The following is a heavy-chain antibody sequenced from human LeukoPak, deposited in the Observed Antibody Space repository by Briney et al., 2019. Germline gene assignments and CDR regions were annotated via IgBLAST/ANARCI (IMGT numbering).Heavy chain of an antibody. CDR1: GFSVRTNY. V-gene: IGHV3-53*01. CDR2: IYGGGTI. D-gene: IGHD3-22*01. J-gene: IGHJ3*01. Sequence: GGSLSLSCAASGFSVRTNYMSWVRQAPGKGLEWVSVIYGGGTIRYADSVKGRFTISRDNSRDTLHLQMNSLRVDDTAVYYCVRAAHHLFDSDSSGYYGDAFDLWGQGTVVTVSS. CDR3: VRAAHHLFDSDSSGYYGDAFDL.